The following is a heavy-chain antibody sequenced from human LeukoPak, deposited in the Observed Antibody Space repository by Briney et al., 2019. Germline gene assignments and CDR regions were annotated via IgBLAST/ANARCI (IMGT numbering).Heavy chain of an antibody. Sequence: PGGSLRLSCAASGFTFSSYAMHWVRQAPGKGLEWVAVISYDGSNKYYADSVKGRFTISRDNSKNTLYLQMNSLRAEDTAVYYCARESSTSRDFDYWGQGTLVTVSS. CDR2: ISYDGSNK. J-gene: IGHJ4*02. CDR1: GFTFSSYA. V-gene: IGHV3-30-3*01. CDR3: ARESSTSRDFDY. D-gene: IGHD2-2*01.